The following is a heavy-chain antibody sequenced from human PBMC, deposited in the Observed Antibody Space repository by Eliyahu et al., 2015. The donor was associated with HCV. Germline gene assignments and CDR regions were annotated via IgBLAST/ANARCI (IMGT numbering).Heavy chain of an antibody. CDR3: AREGGDYCSAGNCFLLY. Sequence: QVQLVQSGAEVKRPGSSVKVSCKASGGSFSRYSISWVRQAPGQGLVWMGGIIPIFGTANYAQRFQGRVTITADESTSTAYMELSGLRSEDTAMYYCAREGGDYCSAGNCFLLYWGQGTLVTVSS. J-gene: IGHJ4*02. CDR2: IIPIFGTA. D-gene: IGHD2-15*01. V-gene: IGHV1-69*01. CDR1: GGSFSRYS.